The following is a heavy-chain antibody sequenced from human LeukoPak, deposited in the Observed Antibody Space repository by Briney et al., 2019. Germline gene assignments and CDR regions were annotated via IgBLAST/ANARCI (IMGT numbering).Heavy chain of an antibody. V-gene: IGHV3-43*01. CDR1: GFTFDDYG. D-gene: IGHD6-6*01. Sequence: GGSLRLSWAASGFTFDDYGMSWVRQAPGKGLEWVSLISWDGGSTYYADSVKGRFTISRDNSKNSLYLQMNSLRTEDTALYYCAKDRYSSSSGYYFDYWGQGTLVTVSS. CDR3: AKDRYSSSSGYYFDY. CDR2: ISWDGGST. J-gene: IGHJ4*02.